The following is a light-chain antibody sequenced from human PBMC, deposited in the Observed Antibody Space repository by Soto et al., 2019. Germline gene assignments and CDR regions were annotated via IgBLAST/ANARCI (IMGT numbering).Light chain of an antibody. Sequence: EIVLTQSPGTLSLSPGERATLSCRASQSVSSSYLAWYQQKPGQAPRLLIYGASRRATGIPDRFSGSGSVTDFTLTISRLEPEDFAVYYCHQYGSSPYTFGQGTKLEIK. J-gene: IGKJ2*01. CDR1: QSVSSSY. V-gene: IGKV3-20*01. CDR3: HQYGSSPYT. CDR2: GAS.